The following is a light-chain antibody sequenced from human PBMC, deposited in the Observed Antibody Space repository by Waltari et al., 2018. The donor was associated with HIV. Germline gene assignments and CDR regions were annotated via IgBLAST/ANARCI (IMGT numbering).Light chain of an antibody. CDR3: CSRDSSGNHLV. CDR1: SLRRYY. V-gene: IGLV3-19*01. J-gene: IGLJ3*02. Sequence: SSELTQDPAVSVALGQTVKITCQGDSLRRYYASWYQQKPGQAPVIVIYSENNLPSRNPYRLSGCSSGNTASLEITGSQAEDEADYYCCSRDSSGNHLVFGGGTKLPVL. CDR2: SEN.